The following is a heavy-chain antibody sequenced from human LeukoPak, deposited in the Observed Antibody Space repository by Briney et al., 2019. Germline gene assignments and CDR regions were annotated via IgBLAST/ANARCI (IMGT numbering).Heavy chain of an antibody. CDR3: VRDYVWGTYEPDY. CDR2: IKEDGSEK. D-gene: IGHD3-16*01. Sequence: PGGSLRLSCAASGFTFSTHWMSWFRQAPGKGLEWVGNIKEDGSEKYYVDSVKGLFTISRDNAKNSLYLQMNSLRAEDTAVYYCVRDYVWGTYEPDYWGQGILVTVSS. V-gene: IGHV3-7*01. CDR1: GFTFSTHW. J-gene: IGHJ4*02.